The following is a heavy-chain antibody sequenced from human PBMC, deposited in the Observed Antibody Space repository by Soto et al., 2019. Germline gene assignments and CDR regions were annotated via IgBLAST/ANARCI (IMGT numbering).Heavy chain of an antibody. D-gene: IGHD1-7*01. V-gene: IGHV3-11*01. CDR1: GFTFSDYY. CDR2: ISSSGSTI. J-gene: IGHJ4*02. CDR3: VKLRLELLYLDS. Sequence: GGSLRLSCAASGFTFSDYYMSWIRQAPGKGLEWVSYISSSGSTIYYADSVKGRFTISRDNAKNSLYLQMNSLRAEDTAVYYCVKLRLELLYLDSWGLGALVTVSS.